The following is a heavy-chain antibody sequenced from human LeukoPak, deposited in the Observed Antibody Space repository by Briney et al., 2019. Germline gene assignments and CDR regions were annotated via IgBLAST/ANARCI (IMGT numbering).Heavy chain of an antibody. CDR3: ARVLYYYDSSGYYRYYYYYYGMDV. J-gene: IGHJ6*02. D-gene: IGHD3-22*01. CDR2: INHSGST. V-gene: IGHV4-34*01. Sequence: SETLSLTCAVYGGSFSGYYWSWIRQPPGKGLEWIGEINHSGSTNYNPSLKSRATISVDTSKNQFSLKLSSVTAADTAVYYCARVLYYYDSSGYYRYYYYYYGMDVWGQGTTVTVSS. CDR1: GGSFSGYY.